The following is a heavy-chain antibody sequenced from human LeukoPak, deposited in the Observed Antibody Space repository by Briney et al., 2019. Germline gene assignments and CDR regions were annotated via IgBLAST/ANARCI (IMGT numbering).Heavy chain of an antibody. V-gene: IGHV2-70*11. CDR2: IDWDDDK. J-gene: IGHJ4*02. Sequence: SGPALVKPTQTLTLTCTFSGFSLGTSGMCVSWIRQPPGKALEWLARIDWDDDKYYSTSLKTRLTISKDTSKNQVVLTMTNMDPVDTATYYCARTCPYYYDSSGYPDYWGQGTLVTVSS. CDR3: ARTCPYYYDSSGYPDY. D-gene: IGHD3-22*01. CDR1: GFSLGTSGMC.